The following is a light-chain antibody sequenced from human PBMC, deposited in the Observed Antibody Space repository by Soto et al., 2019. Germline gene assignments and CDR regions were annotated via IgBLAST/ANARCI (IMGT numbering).Light chain of an antibody. CDR1: QSVLYSSNNKNS. Sequence: DIVMTQSPDSLAVSLGERATINCKSSQSVLYSSNNKNSLAWYQQKPVQPPKLLIYWASTRESGVPDRFSGIGSETDFTRTSSSQQAEGVADYYCQQYYSTPLTFGGGTKVEIK. CDR2: WAS. CDR3: QQYYSTPLT. V-gene: IGKV4-1*01. J-gene: IGKJ4*02.